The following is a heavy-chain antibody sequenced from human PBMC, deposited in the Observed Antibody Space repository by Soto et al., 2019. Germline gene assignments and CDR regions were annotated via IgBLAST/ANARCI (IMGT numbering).Heavy chain of an antibody. D-gene: IGHD3-22*01. CDR2: ISSSSSYI. V-gene: IGHV3-21*01. J-gene: IGHJ6*02. CDR1: GFTFSSYS. Sequence: GGSLRLSCAASGFTFSSYSMNWVRQAPGKGLEWVSSISSSSSYIYYADSVKGRFTISRDNAKNSLYLQMNSLRAEDTAVYYCASQYYDSRLVYYYGMDVWGQGTTVTVS. CDR3: ASQYYDSRLVYYYGMDV.